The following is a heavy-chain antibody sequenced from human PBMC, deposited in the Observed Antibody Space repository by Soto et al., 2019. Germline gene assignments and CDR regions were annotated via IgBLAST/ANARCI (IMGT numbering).Heavy chain of an antibody. CDR2: ISSSSSTI. Sequence: GGSLRLSCAASGFTFSTYSMNWVRQAPGKGLEWVSYISSSSSTIFYTDSVKGRFTVSRDNARNSLYLQMNSLRAEDTAVYYCANPTYYYDSSGPSAYWGQGTWVTVSS. J-gene: IGHJ4*02. V-gene: IGHV3-48*01. CDR3: ANPTYYYDSSGPSAY. D-gene: IGHD3-22*01. CDR1: GFTFSTYS.